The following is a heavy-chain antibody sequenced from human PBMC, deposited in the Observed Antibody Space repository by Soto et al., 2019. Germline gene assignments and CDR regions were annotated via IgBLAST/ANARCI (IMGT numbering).Heavy chain of an antibody. CDR3: AKSVGNWYFDL. Sequence: GGSLRLSCAASGFTFSSYGMHWVRQAPGKGLEWVAVISYDGGNKYYAGSVKGRFTVSRDNSKNTLYLQMNSLRTEDTAVYYCAKSVGNWYFDLWGRGTLVTVSS. D-gene: IGHD1-26*01. V-gene: IGHV3-30*18. J-gene: IGHJ2*01. CDR2: ISYDGGNK. CDR1: GFTFSSYG.